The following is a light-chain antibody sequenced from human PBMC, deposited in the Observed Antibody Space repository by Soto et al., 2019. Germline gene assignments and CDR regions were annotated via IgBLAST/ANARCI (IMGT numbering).Light chain of an antibody. Sequence: EIVMTHSPDTLSVSPGEREILDCSSSQGIRNDLAWYQQKPGQAPRLLIYGASTRATGIPARFSGSGSGTEFTLTISTLQSEDFAVYYSQQYSEWPPITFGRGTKVDIK. V-gene: IGKV3-15*01. CDR3: QQYSEWPPIT. J-gene: IGKJ4*01. CDR2: GAS. CDR1: QGIRND.